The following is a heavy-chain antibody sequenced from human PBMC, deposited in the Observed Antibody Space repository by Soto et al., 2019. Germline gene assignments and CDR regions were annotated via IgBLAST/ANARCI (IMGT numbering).Heavy chain of an antibody. CDR2: IYYSGST. D-gene: IGHD4-17*01. CDR3: ARHHPFTVTSNRYYYYGMDV. V-gene: IGHV4-39*01. CDR1: GGSISSSSYY. J-gene: IGHJ6*02. Sequence: QLQLQESGPGLVKPSETLSLTCTVSGGSISSSSYYWGWIRQPPGKGLEWIGSIYYSGSTYYNPSLKSRVTISVDTSKNQFSLKLSSVTAADTAVYYCARHHPFTVTSNRYYYYGMDVWGQGTTVTVSS.